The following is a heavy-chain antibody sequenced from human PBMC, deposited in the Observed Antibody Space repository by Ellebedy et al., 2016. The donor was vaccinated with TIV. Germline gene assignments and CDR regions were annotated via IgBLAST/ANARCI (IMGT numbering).Heavy chain of an antibody. J-gene: IGHJ4*02. CDR1: GFTFSSFG. V-gene: IGHV3-21*01. CDR2: IDSSGTYI. CDR3: ARPYDGGSYVPWD. D-gene: IGHD2-21*01. Sequence: GESLKISCAASGFTFSSFGMNWVRQPSGKGLEWVSSIDSSGTYIYYADSVKGRFTISRDNAKNSLYLQMNSLRDEDTAVYYCARPYDGGSYVPWDWGQGTLVTVSS.